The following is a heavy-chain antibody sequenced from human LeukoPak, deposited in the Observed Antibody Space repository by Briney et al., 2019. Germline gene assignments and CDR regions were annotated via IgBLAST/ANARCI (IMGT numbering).Heavy chain of an antibody. D-gene: IGHD1-14*01. Sequence: GESLRLSCAASGFTFSSYAMSWVRQAPGKGLEWVSAISGSGGSTYYADSVKGRFTISRDNSKNTLYLQMNSLRAEDTAVYYCAKRRVGWGEPYGMDVWGQGTTVTVSS. V-gene: IGHV3-23*01. J-gene: IGHJ6*02. CDR2: ISGSGGST. CDR1: GFTFSSYA. CDR3: AKRRVGWGEPYGMDV.